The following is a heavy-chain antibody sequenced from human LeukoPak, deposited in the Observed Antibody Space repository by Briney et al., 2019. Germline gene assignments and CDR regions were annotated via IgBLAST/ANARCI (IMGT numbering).Heavy chain of an antibody. CDR3: ARSEGAYYYDSSGYLGMGGY. CDR2: INPNSGGT. D-gene: IGHD3-22*01. J-gene: IGHJ4*02. CDR1: GYTFTGYY. Sequence: ASVKVSCKASGYTFTGYYMHWVRQAPGQGLEWMGWINPNSGGTNYAQKFQGRVTMTRDTSISTAYMEQSRLRSDDTAVYYCARSEGAYYYDSSGYLGMGGYWGQGTLVTVSS. V-gene: IGHV1-2*02.